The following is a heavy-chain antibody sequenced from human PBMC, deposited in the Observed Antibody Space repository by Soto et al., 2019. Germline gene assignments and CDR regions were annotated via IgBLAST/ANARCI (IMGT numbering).Heavy chain of an antibody. CDR3: ARDRKIYYDSSGYSFAY. CDR2: ISAYNGNT. CDR1: GYTFTSYG. V-gene: IGHV1-18*04. D-gene: IGHD3-22*01. Sequence: ASVKVSCKASGYTFTSYGISWVRQAPGQGLEWMGWISAYNGNTNYAQKLQGRVTMTTDTSTSTAYMELRSLRSDDTAVYYCARDRKIYYDSSGYSFAYWGQGTLVTV. J-gene: IGHJ4*02.